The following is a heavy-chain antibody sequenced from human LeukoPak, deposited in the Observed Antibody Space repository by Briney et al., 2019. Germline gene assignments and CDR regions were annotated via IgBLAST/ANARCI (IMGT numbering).Heavy chain of an antibody. V-gene: IGHV3-74*01. J-gene: IGHJ4*02. CDR3: ARRGYSYGLDY. CDR1: GFTFSNYW. CDR2: INSDGSST. Sequence: GGSLRLSCAASGFTFSNYWMHWVRQAPGKGLVWVSRINSDGSSTSYADSVKGRFTISRDNAKNTLYLQMNSLRAEDTAVYYCARRGYSYGLDYWGQGTLVTVSS. D-gene: IGHD5-18*01.